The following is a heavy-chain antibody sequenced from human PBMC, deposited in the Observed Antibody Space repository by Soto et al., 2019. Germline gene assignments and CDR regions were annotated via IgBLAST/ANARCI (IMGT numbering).Heavy chain of an antibody. J-gene: IGHJ6*02. V-gene: IGHV3-23*01. CDR3: ARDGGYSFGPGNYYGMDV. Sequence: GGSLRLSCAASGLTFSNFAMSWVRQAPGKGLEWVSGIIGSGGTTYYADSVKGRFTISRDKSKATLYLQMNSLRAEDTAIYYCARDGGYSFGPGNYYGMDVWGQGTTVTV. CDR1: GLTFSNFA. D-gene: IGHD5-18*01. CDR2: IIGSGGTT.